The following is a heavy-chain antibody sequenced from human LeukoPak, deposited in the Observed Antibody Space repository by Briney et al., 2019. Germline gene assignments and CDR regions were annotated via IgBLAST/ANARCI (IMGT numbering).Heavy chain of an antibody. J-gene: IGHJ4*02. D-gene: IGHD3-3*01. CDR1: GFTFSSYW. Sequence: GGSLRLSCAASGFTFSSYWMSWVRQAPGKGLEWVANIKQDGSEKYYVDSVKGRFTISRDNAKNSLYLQMNSLRAEDTAVYYCARATHYDFWSGYCPYYFDYWGQGTLVTVSS. V-gene: IGHV3-7*01. CDR3: ARATHYDFWSGYCPYYFDY. CDR2: IKQDGSEK.